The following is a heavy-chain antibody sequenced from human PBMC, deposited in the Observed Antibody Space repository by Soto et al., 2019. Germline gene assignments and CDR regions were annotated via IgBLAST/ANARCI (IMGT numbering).Heavy chain of an antibody. CDR2: IYSGGST. V-gene: IGHV3-66*01. D-gene: IGHD6-13*01. CDR1: GFTVSSNY. CDR3: ARGRGSSSWFSYYYYYMDV. J-gene: IGHJ6*03. Sequence: SGGSLRLSCAASGFTVSSNYMSWVRQAPGKGLEWVSVIYSGGSTYYADSVKGRFTISRDNSKNTLYLQMNSLRAEDTAVYYCARGRGSSSWFSYYYYYMDVWGKGTTVTVSS.